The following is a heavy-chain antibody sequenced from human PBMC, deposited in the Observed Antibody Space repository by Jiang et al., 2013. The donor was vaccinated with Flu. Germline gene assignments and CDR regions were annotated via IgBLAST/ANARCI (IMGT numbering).Heavy chain of an antibody. V-gene: IGHV3-9*01. CDR2: ISWNSNVV. CDR1: GFFFDDYA. CDR3: AKDPHRHYGDYGYFQD. J-gene: IGHJ1*01. Sequence: VQLVESGGGLVKPGRSLRLSCLGSGFFFDDYAMHWVRQGPGKGLEWVAGISWNSNVVGYADSMKGRITISRDRAKKALYLEMNSLTEEDTAVYYCAKDPHRHYGDYGYFQDWGRGALVIVSS. D-gene: IGHD4-17*01.